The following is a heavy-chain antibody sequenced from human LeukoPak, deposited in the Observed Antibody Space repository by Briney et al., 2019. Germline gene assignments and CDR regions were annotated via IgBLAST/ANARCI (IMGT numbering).Heavy chain of an antibody. CDR1: GYTFTSYG. J-gene: IGHJ4*02. CDR2: ISAYNGNT. V-gene: IGHV1-18*01. Sequence: ASVKVSCKASGYTFTSYGISWVRQAPGQGLEWMGWISAYNGNTNYVQKVQGRVTMTTDTSTSTAYMELRSLRSDDTAVYYCARDHDDGDYGDYWGQGTLVTVSS. CDR3: ARDHDDGDYGDY. D-gene: IGHD4-17*01.